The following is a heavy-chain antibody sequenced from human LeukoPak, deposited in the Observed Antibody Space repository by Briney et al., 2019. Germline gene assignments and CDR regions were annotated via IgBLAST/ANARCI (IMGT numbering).Heavy chain of an antibody. V-gene: IGHV1-18*01. Sequence: GASVKVSCKASGYTFTSYGISWVRQAPGQGLEWMGWISAYNGNSNYAQKLQGRVTMTTDTSTSTAYMELRGLRSDDTAVYYCARGYSSSWYPPYYYYGMDVWGQGTTVTVSS. CDR3: ARGYSSSWYPPYYYYGMDV. D-gene: IGHD6-13*01. CDR2: ISAYNGNS. J-gene: IGHJ6*02. CDR1: GYTFTSYG.